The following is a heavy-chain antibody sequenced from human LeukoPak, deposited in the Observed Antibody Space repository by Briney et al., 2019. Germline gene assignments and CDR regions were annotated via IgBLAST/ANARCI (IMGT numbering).Heavy chain of an antibody. V-gene: IGHV3-13*01. CDR1: GFTLSSYD. D-gene: IGHD2-15*01. CDR3: ARVPVLGYCSGGSCYGSWYYGMDV. CDR2: IGTAGDT. J-gene: IGHJ6*02. Sequence: GGSLRLSCAASGFTLSSYDMHWVRQATGKGLEWVSAIGTAGDTYYPGSVKGRFTISRENAKNSLYLQMNSLRAGDTAVYYCARVPVLGYCSGGSCYGSWYYGMDVWGQGTTVTVSS.